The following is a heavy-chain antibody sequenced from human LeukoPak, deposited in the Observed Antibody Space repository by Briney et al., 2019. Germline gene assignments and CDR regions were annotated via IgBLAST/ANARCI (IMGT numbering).Heavy chain of an antibody. V-gene: IGHV1-69*04. J-gene: IGHJ6*02. Sequence: GASVKVSCKASGGTFSSYAISWVRQAPGQGLEWMGRIIPILGIANYAQKFQGRVTITADKSTSTAYMELSSLISEDTAVYYCAREGYYDSSGYYYYGMDVWGQGTTVTVSS. CDR3: AREGYYDSSGYYYYGMDV. CDR2: IIPILGIA. D-gene: IGHD3-22*01. CDR1: GGTFSSYA.